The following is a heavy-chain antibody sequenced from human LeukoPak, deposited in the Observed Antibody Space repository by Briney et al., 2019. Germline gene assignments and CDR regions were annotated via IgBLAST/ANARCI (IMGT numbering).Heavy chain of an antibody. D-gene: IGHD3-22*01. Sequence: GGSLRLSCAGSGFTVGNNWMTWVRQALGKGLEWVSVIYAGGNTNYSDSVKGRFTISRDNSINTLYLQMNGLRAEDTAVYYCARVHSSGFYGLDVWGHGTTVTVSS. CDR1: GFTVGNNW. CDR2: IYAGGNT. CDR3: ARVHSSGFYGLDV. V-gene: IGHV3-53*01. J-gene: IGHJ6*02.